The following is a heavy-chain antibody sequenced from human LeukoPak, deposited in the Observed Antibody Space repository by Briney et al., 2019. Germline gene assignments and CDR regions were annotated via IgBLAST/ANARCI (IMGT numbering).Heavy chain of an antibody. J-gene: IGHJ6*03. D-gene: IGHD6-13*01. Sequence: PGGSLRLSCAASGFTFSSYAMHWVRQAPGKGLEWVAVISYDGSNKYYADSVKGRFTISRDNSKNTLYLQMNSLRAEDTAVYYCARGPRPLGYMDVWGKGTTVTVSS. CDR2: ISYDGSNK. V-gene: IGHV3-30-3*01. CDR3: ARGPRPLGYMDV. CDR1: GFTFSSYA.